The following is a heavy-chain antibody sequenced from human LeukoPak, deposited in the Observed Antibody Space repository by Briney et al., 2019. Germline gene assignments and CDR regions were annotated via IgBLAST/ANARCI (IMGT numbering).Heavy chain of an antibody. CDR2: ISGSGGST. CDR1: GFTFSSYA. D-gene: IGHD2-2*01. J-gene: IGHJ6*02. CDR3: ARDGTSDNYYYYYGMDV. Sequence: GGSLRLSCAASGFTFSSYAMSWVRQAPGKGLEWVSAISGSGGSTYYADSVKGRFTISRDNSKNTLYLQMNSLRAEDTAVYYCARDGTSDNYYYYYGMDVWGQGTTVTVSS. V-gene: IGHV3-23*01.